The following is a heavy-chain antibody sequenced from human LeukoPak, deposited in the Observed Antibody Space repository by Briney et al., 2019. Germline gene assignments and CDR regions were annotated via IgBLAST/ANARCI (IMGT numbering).Heavy chain of an antibody. CDR1: GGFTSNYF. J-gene: IGHJ4*02. D-gene: IGHD3-3*01. V-gene: IGHV4-4*07. CDR2: IHTSGST. Sequence: SETLSLTCTVSGGFTSNYFCTWLRQSAGEGLEWIGRIHTSGSTNYNPSLKSRVSMSVDTSKNQFSLKLSSVTAADTAVYYCARDPEGHGYYFDYWGQGALVTVSS. CDR3: ARDPEGHGYYFDY.